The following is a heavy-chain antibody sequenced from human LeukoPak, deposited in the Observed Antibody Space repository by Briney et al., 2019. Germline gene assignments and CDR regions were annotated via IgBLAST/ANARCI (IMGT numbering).Heavy chain of an antibody. Sequence: GGSLRLSCAASGFTFSGYEMNWVRQAPGKGLEWVSYISSSGSTIYYADSVKGRFTISRDNAKNSLYLQMNSLRAEDTAVYYCARDLPPSITMVRGVNVYYGMNVWGQGTTVAVSS. V-gene: IGHV3-48*03. J-gene: IGHJ6*02. D-gene: IGHD3-10*01. CDR2: ISSSGSTI. CDR1: GFTFSGYE. CDR3: ARDLPPSITMVRGVNVYYGMNV.